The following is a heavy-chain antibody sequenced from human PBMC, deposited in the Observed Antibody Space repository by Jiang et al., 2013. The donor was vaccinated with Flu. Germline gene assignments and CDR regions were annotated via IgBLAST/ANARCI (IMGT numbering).Heavy chain of an antibody. D-gene: IGHD1-14*01. Sequence: AEVKKPGESLRISCKGSGYSFSTYWISWVRQMPGEGLEWMGKIDPSDSYTNYSPSFQGQVTISADKSISTAYLQWSSLRASDTAMYYCARHGNWEPLGGDYFDYWGQGNLVIVSS. CDR3: ARHGNWEPLGGDYFDY. CDR2: IDPSDSYT. J-gene: IGHJ4*02. V-gene: IGHV5-10-1*01. CDR1: GYSFSTYW.